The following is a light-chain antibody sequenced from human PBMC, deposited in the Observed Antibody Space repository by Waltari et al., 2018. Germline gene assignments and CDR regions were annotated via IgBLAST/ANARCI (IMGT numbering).Light chain of an antibody. CDR2: EAS. CDR1: QSISKY. CDR3: QKYEALPAT. V-gene: IGKV3-20*01. Sequence: EIVLTQSPGTLSLSPGERATLSCRASQSISKYLVWYQQKPGQAPRLIIYEASIRATGIPDRFSGSGSGTDFSLIISRLEPEDFAVYYCQKYEALPATFGQGTKVEIK. J-gene: IGKJ1*01.